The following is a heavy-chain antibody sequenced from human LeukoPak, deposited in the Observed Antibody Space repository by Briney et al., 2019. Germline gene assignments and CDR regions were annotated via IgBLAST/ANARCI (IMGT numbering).Heavy chain of an antibody. CDR1: GYTFTSYG. J-gene: IGHJ6*04. CDR2: IIPLFGTP. V-gene: IGHV1-69*06. Sequence: SVKVSCKASGYTFTSYGISWVRQAPGQGLEWMGGIIPLFGTPDYAQKFQDRLTITADKSTSTAYMELSSLRSEDTAVYYCASATLRCSGGSCYEMDVWGKGTTVTVSS. CDR3: ASATLRCSGGSCYEMDV. D-gene: IGHD2-15*01.